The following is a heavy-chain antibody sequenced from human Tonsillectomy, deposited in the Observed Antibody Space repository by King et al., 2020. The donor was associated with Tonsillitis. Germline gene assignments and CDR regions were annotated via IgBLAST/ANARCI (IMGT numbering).Heavy chain of an antibody. V-gene: IGHV3-49*04. D-gene: IGHD6-13*01. CDR1: GFTFGDYA. Sequence: VQLVESGGGLVQPGRSLRLSCTASGFTFGDYALSWVRQAPGEGLEWVGIIRSKAYGGTTEYAASVKGRFTISRDDSKSIAYLKMNRLKTEDTAMYYCTSANLRLYSSSWYLRGYAFDIWGQGTVVTVSS. CDR2: IRSKAYGGTT. CDR3: TSANLRLYSSSWYLRGYAFDI. J-gene: IGHJ3*02.